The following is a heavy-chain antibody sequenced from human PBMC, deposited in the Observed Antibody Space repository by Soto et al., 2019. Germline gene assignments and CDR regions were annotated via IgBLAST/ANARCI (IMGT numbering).Heavy chain of an antibody. CDR3: ARGRIAVAPYIY. J-gene: IGHJ4*02. CDR2: INAGNGNT. CDR1: GYTFTSYA. V-gene: IGHV1-3*01. Sequence: ASVKVSCKASGYTFTSYAMHWLRQAPGQRLEWMGWINAGNGNTKYSQKFQGRVTITRDTSASTAYMELSSLRSEDTAVYYCARGRIAVAPYIYWGQGTLVTVSS. D-gene: IGHD6-19*01.